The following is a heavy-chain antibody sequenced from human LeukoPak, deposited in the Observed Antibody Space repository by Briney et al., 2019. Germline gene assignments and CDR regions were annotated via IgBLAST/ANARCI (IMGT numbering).Heavy chain of an antibody. CDR3: ARDPFEAPGAFDI. J-gene: IGHJ3*02. CDR1: GGSISSYY. V-gene: IGHV4-59*01. CDR2: IYYSGST. Sequence: SETLPLTCTVSGGSISSYYWSWIRQPPGKGLEWIGYIYYSGSTNYNPSLKSRVTISVDTSKNQFSLKLSSVTAADTAVYYCARDPFEAPGAFDIWGQGTMVTVSS.